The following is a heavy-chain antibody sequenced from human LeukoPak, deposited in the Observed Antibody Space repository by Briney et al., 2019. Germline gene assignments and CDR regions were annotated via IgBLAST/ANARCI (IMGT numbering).Heavy chain of an antibody. CDR3: AKDHTPFRDYFDY. CDR1: GFTFSSDA. V-gene: IGHV3-23*01. CDR2: ISGSGGST. D-gene: IGHD3-10*01. Sequence: PGGSLRLSXAASGFTFSSDAMSWVRRSPGKGLEWVSAISGSGGSTSYADSVKGRFTISRDNSKNTLYLQMNSLRAEDTAVYYCAKDHTPFRDYFDYWGQGTLVTVSS. J-gene: IGHJ4*02.